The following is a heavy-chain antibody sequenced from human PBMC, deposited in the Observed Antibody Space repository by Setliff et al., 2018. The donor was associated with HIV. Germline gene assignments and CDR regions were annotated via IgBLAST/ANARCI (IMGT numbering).Heavy chain of an antibody. CDR2: IYSGGNT. CDR1: GFTVSSNY. Sequence: GGSLRLSCAASGFTVSSNYMSWVRQAPGKGLEWVSVIYSGGNTYYADSVKGRFTVSRDNSKNTLYLQMNSLRGEDTAVYYCARDPTYYFDSSGPYDAFDIWGQGTMVTVSS. D-gene: IGHD3-22*01. V-gene: IGHV3-66*02. J-gene: IGHJ3*02. CDR3: ARDPTYYFDSSGPYDAFDI.